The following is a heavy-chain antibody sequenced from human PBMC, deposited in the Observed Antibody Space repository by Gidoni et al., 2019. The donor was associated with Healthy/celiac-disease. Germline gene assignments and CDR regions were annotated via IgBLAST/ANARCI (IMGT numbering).Heavy chain of an antibody. D-gene: IGHD6-13*01. Sequence: QLHLQESGSGLVKPSQTLSLTCAVSGGFISSGGYSWSWIRQPPGQGLEWIGYIYHSGSTYYTPSLKSRVTISVDRSKNQFSLKLSSVTAADTAVYYCAREEQPPYGYYGMDVWGQGTTVTVSS. V-gene: IGHV4-30-2*01. CDR2: IYHSGST. J-gene: IGHJ6*02. CDR1: GGFISSGGYS. CDR3: AREEQPPYGYYGMDV.